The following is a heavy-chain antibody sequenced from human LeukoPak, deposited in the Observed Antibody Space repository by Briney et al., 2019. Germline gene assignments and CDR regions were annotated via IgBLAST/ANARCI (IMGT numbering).Heavy chain of an antibody. V-gene: IGHV3-15*01. J-gene: IGHJ4*02. CDR1: GFTFSSYS. Sequence: GGSLRLSCAASGFTFSSYSMNWVRQAPGKGLEWVGRIKNKFNGETTDYAAPVKGRFTISRDDSKKTLYLQMNSLKADDTAVYFCTTVTVCTGSSCPGAFDHWGRGTLVTVSS. CDR3: TTVTVCTGSSCPGAFDH. D-gene: IGHD2-8*02. CDR2: IKNKFNGETT.